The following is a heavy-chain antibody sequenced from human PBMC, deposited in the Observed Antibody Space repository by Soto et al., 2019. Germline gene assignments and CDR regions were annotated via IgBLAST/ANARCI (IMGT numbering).Heavy chain of an antibody. D-gene: IGHD3-3*01. CDR1: GYSFTSYW. J-gene: IGHJ4*01. V-gene: IGHV5-10-1*01. Sequence: GESLKISCKGSGYSFTSYWISWVRQMPGKGLEWMGRIDPSDSYTNYSPSFQGHVTISADKSISTAYLQWSSLKASDTAMYYCARHRAFYDFWSGYSKADYWGHGTLVTFSS. CDR2: IDPSDSYT. CDR3: ARHRAFYDFWSGYSKADY.